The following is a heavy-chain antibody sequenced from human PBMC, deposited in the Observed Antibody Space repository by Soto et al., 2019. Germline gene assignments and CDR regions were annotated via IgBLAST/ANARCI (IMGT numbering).Heavy chain of an antibody. CDR3: ARSLGYCSSTSCYTSWFDP. CDR1: GYTFTGYY. J-gene: IGHJ5*02. CDR2: INPNSGGT. V-gene: IGHV1-2*04. D-gene: IGHD2-2*02. Sequence: QVQLVQSGAEVKKPGASVKVSCKASGYTFTGYYMHWVRQAPGQGLEWMGWINPNSGGTNYAQKFQGWVTMTRDTSISTAYMELSRLRSDDTAVYYCARSLGYCSSTSCYTSWFDPWGQGTVVTVSS.